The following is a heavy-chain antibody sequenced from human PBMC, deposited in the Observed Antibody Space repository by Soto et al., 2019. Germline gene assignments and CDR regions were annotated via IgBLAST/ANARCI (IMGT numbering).Heavy chain of an antibody. CDR3: ARGVRQWLPREGYYYYYSYMDV. CDR2: INHSGST. V-gene: IGHV4-34*01. CDR1: GGSFSGYY. D-gene: IGHD6-19*01. J-gene: IGHJ6*03. Sequence: SETLSLTCAVYGGSFSGYYWSWIRQPPGKGLEWIGEINHSGSTNYNPSLKSRVTISVDTSKNQFSLKLSSVTAADTAVYYCARGVRQWLPREGYYYYYSYMDVWGKGTTVTVSS.